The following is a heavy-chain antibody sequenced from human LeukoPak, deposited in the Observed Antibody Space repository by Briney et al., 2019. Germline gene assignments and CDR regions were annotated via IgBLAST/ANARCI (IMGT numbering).Heavy chain of an antibody. J-gene: IGHJ4*02. D-gene: IGHD1-26*01. V-gene: IGHV1-2*02. CDR3: ARDLEWEPSYYFDY. CDR1: GYTFTGYY. Sequence: ASVKVSCKASGYTFTGYYMRWVRQAPGQGLEWMGWINPNSGGTNYAQKFQGRVTMTRDTSISTAYMELSRLRSDDTAVYYCARDLEWEPSYYFDYWGQGTLVTVSS. CDR2: INPNSGGT.